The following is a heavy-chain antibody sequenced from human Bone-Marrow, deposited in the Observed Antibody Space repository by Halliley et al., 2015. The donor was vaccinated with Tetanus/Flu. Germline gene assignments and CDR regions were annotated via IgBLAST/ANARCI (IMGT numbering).Heavy chain of an antibody. CDR2: IKGDGSEK. V-gene: IGHV3-7*03. J-gene: IGHJ4*02. D-gene: IGHD3-16*01. CDR3: ARDPLGGAFDY. Sequence: SLRLSCTASGFTFSNYWMTWVRQAPGKGLECVAIIKGDGSEKLYVDSVKGRFTISRDNAKNSLYLQMDSLRVDDTVVYYCARDPLGGAFDYWGQGTRVTVSS. CDR1: GFTFSNYW.